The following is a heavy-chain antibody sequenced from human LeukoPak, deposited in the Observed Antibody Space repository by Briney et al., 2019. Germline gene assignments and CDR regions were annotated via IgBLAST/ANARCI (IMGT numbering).Heavy chain of an antibody. CDR2: TYYTSKWNN. V-gene: IGHV6-1*01. J-gene: IGHJ5*02. CDR3: ARQASRRFDP. Sequence: SQTLSLTCAISGDSVSSNSVAWNWFRQSPSRGLEWLGRTYYTSKWNNDYAESVQSRIAVNPDTSKNQFSLYLNSVTLEDTAVYYCARQASRRFDPWGQGTLLTVSS. CDR1: GDSVSSNSVA.